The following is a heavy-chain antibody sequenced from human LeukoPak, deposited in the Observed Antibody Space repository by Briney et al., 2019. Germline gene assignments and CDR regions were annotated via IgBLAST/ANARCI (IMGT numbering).Heavy chain of an antibody. J-gene: IGHJ5*02. V-gene: IGHV1-2*02. CDR3: AREGCGGGNCNATIGSFDP. Sequence: ASVKVSCKASGYTFSDSYIHWVRQAPGQGLEWMGWINPESGVTRYAQNFQGRVTVTRDTSISTAYMGLSSLRSDDTAVYYCAREGCGGGNCNATIGSFDPWGQGTPVTVS. CDR2: INPESGVT. D-gene: IGHD2-15*01. CDR1: GYTFSDSY.